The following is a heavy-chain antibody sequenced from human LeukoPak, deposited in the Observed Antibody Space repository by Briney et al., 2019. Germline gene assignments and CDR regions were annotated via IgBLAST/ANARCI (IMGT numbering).Heavy chain of an antibody. Sequence: TGGSLRLSCAASGFTLKNHWMHWVRQAPGKGLVWVSRIKGDGSETSDADSVKGRFIISRDNSKNTLYLQMNSLRAEDTAVYYCAKAAAYGSGSYNFDYWGQGTLVTVSS. J-gene: IGHJ4*02. CDR1: GFTLKNHW. D-gene: IGHD3-10*01. V-gene: IGHV3-74*01. CDR2: IKGDGSET. CDR3: AKAAAYGSGSYNFDY.